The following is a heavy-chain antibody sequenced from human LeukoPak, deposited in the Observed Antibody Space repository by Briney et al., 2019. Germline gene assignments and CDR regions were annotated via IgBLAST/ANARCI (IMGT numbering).Heavy chain of an antibody. CDR1: GFTFSSYA. J-gene: IGHJ4*02. D-gene: IGHD6-19*01. CDR2: ISYDGSNK. CDR3: AREGIAVAGTLDY. V-gene: IGHV3-30*04. Sequence: GGSLRLSCAASGFTFSSYAMHWFRQAPGKGLEWVAVISYDGSNKYYADSVKGRFTISRDNSKNTLYLQMNSLRAEDTAVYYCAREGIAVAGTLDYWGQGTLVTISS.